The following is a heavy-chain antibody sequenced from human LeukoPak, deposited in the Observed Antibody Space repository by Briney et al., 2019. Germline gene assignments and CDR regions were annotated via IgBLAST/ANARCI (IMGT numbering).Heavy chain of an antibody. CDR3: VRGDRYFFDF. Sequence: PGGSLRLSCAASGFTFSDYYMSWISQAPGKGLEWVSYISSSGSTIYYADSAKGRFTISRDNAKNSLYLQMNSLRAEDTAIYYCVRGDRYFFDFWGQGTLVTVSS. CDR2: ISSSGSTI. J-gene: IGHJ4*02. CDR1: GFTFSDYY. V-gene: IGHV3-11*04.